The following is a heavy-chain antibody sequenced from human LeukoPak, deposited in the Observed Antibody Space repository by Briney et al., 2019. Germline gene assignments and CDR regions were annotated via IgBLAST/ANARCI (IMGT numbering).Heavy chain of an antibody. CDR3: ARDGGYSYGFAYYYYYMDV. Sequence: PGGSLRLSCAASGFTFSSYAMHWVRQAPGKGLEYVSAISSNGGSTYYANSVKGRFTISRDNSKNTLYLQMGSLRAEDMAVYYCARDGGYSYGFAYYYYYMDVWGKGTTVTVSS. CDR1: GFTFSSYA. CDR2: ISSNGGST. V-gene: IGHV3-64*01. D-gene: IGHD5-18*01. J-gene: IGHJ6*03.